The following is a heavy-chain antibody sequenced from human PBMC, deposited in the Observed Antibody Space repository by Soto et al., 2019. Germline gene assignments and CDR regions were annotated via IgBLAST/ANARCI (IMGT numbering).Heavy chain of an antibody. V-gene: IGHV3-30*03. CDR1: GFTFSSYG. CDR3: ARGGYSPPQSYYDSSGYLDY. D-gene: IGHD3-22*01. J-gene: IGHJ4*02. Sequence: PGGSLRLSCAASGFTFSSYGMHWVRQAPGKGLEWVAVISYDGSNKYYADSVKGRFTISRDNSKNTLYLQMNSLRAEDTAVYYCARGGYSPPQSYYDSSGYLDYWGQGTLVTVSS. CDR2: ISYDGSNK.